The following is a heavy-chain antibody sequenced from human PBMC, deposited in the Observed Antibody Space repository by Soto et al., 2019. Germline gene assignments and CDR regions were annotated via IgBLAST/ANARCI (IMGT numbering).Heavy chain of an antibody. CDR3: ARAYARVAFAV. Sequence: QVQLVQSGAEVKKPGSSVKVSCKASGGTFSSYAISWVRQAPGQGLEWMGGIIPIFGTANYAQKFQGRVTITADKATSTAYMALRSLRVEHTGVYYCARAYARVAFAVWGQGTMVTVSS. CDR2: IIPIFGTA. V-gene: IGHV1-69*06. CDR1: GGTFSSYA. J-gene: IGHJ3*01. D-gene: IGHD3-10*02.